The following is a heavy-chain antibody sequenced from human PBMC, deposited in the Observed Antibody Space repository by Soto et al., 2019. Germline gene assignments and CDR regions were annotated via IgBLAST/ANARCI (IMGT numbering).Heavy chain of an antibody. CDR3: ARAPMGMVGGTTSLNGMDV. CDR1: DGSFSGHF. D-gene: IGHD1-26*01. CDR2: INHSGST. V-gene: IGHV4-34*01. J-gene: IGHJ6*02. Sequence: QVQLHQWGAGLLKPSETLSLNCDVSDGSFSGHFWTWIRQPPGKGLEWLGQINHSGSTDYNPSLKGRVSIAIDRSKEHVSLRLTSVTAADTAVYFCARAPMGMVGGTTSLNGMDVWGQGTSVIVSS.